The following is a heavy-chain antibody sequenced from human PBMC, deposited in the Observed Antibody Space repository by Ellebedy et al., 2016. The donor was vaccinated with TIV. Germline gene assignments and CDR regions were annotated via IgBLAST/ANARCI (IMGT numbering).Heavy chain of an antibody. CDR3: ARGAAAGFFWYFDL. D-gene: IGHD6-13*01. CDR2: INTNTGNP. J-gene: IGHJ2*01. V-gene: IGHV7-4-1*02. Sequence: AASVQVSCKASGYTFTSYAMNWVRQAPGQGLEWMGWINTNTGNPTYAQGFTGRFVFSLDTSVSTAYLQISSLKAEDTAVYYCARGAAAGFFWYFDLWGRGTLVTVSS. CDR1: GYTFTSYA.